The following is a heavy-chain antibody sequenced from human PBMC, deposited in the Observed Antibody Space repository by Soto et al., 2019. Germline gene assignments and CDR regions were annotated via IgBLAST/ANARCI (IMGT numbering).Heavy chain of an antibody. D-gene: IGHD6-13*01. CDR1: GFTFSSYS. CDR2: ISSSSSYI. V-gene: IGHV3-21*01. Sequence: KPGVSRRRSCAASGFTFSSYSMNWVRQAPGKGLGWVSSISSSSSYIYYADSVKGRFTISRDNAKNSLYLQMNSLRPKDAAGDGCGEARAAGDYGMSVWGQGPTVTVSS. CDR3: GEARAAGDYGMSV. J-gene: IGHJ6*02.